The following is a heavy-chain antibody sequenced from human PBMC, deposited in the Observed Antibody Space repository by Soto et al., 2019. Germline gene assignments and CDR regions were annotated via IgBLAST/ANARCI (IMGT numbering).Heavy chain of an antibody. CDR1: GYTFTDYH. Sequence: QVQLVQSGAEVKKPGASVKVSCKASGYTFTDYHIHWVRQAPGQGLEFMGWINANNGGAGSAQQFQGRVTVTRDTSITTVYMELSNLRSDDTAVYYCAREGGSETLQPSYHWFATWGQVTLVTVSS. CDR3: AREGGSETLQPSYHWFAT. J-gene: IGHJ5*02. D-gene: IGHD6-25*01. V-gene: IGHV1-2*02. CDR2: INANNGGA.